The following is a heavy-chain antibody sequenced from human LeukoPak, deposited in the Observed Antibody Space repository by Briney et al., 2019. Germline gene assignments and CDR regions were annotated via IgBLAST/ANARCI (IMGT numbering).Heavy chain of an antibody. CDR3: ARETEMANLDY. CDR2: IKQDGSEK. D-gene: IGHD5-24*01. CDR1: GFTFSSYW. V-gene: IGHV3-7*04. Sequence: GGSLRLSCTASGFTFSSYWMNWVRQAPGKGLEWVANIKQDGSEKYYVDSVKGRFTISRDNAKKSLYLRMNSLRAEDTAVYYCARETEMANLDYWGQGTLVTASS. J-gene: IGHJ4*02.